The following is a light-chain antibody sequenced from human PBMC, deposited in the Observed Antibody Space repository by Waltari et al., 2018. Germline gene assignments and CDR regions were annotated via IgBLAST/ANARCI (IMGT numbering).Light chain of an antibody. J-gene: IGLJ3*02. Sequence: TPGQRVTISCSGSSPNIGTNTVNWYQQLPGTAPKLLLYSNYQRPSGVPERYSGSKSGTSASLAISGLQSEDEADYYCAAWDDSLNGWVFGGGTKLTVL. CDR1: SPNIGTNT. V-gene: IGLV1-44*01. CDR3: AAWDDSLNGWV. CDR2: SNY.